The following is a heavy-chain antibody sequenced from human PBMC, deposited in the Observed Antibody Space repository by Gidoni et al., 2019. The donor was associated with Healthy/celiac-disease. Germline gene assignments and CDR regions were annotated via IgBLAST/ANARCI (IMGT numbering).Heavy chain of an antibody. CDR1: GFIFSSYA. Sequence: EVQLLESGGGLVQPGGSLRLAWAASGFIFSSYAMSWVRQAPGKGLEWVSAISGSGGSTYYADSVKGRFTSSRDNSKNTLYLQMNSLRAEDTAVYYCAKDRWDYSSSPEYFQHWGQGTLVTVSS. V-gene: IGHV3-23*01. CDR3: AKDRWDYSSSPEYFQH. CDR2: ISGSGGST. D-gene: IGHD6-6*01. J-gene: IGHJ1*01.